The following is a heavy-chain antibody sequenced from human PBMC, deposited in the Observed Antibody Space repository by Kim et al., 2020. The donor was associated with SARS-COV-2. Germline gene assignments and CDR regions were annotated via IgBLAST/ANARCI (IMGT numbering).Heavy chain of an antibody. CDR2: IYPDGRT. D-gene: IGHD3-10*01. J-gene: IGHJ6*01. CDR3: ARMGSGSPEYGFYGLNV. Sequence: GGSLRLSCAASGLSVRINYMTWVRQAPGKGLEWVSVIYPDGRTFYGDSVKGRFSISRDNSKNTVFLQMNGLRVEDMAVYYCARMGSGSPEYGFYGLNVWG. CDR1: GLSVRINY. V-gene: IGHV3-53*01.